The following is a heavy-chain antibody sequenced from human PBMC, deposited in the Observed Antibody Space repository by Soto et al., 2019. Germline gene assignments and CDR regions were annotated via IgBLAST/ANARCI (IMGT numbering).Heavy chain of an antibody. CDR3: ARLKYYYDSSGYKPVDYYGMDV. CDR1: GYTFTSYD. D-gene: IGHD3-22*01. J-gene: IGHJ6*02. V-gene: IGHV1-18*01. CDR2: INPNSGGT. Sequence: ASVKVSCTASGYTFTSYDINWARQAAGQGLEWMGWINPNSGGTNYAQKLQGRVTMTTDTSTSTAYMELRSLRSDDTAVYYCARLKYYYDSSGYKPVDYYGMDVWGQGTTVTVSS.